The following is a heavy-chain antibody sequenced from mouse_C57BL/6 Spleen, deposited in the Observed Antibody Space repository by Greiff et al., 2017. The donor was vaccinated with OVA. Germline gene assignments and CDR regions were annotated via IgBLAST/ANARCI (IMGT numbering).Heavy chain of an antibody. J-gene: IGHJ3*01. CDR3: ARGTTVVAKGAWFAY. CDR2: IYPGDGDT. Sequence: QVQLQQSGAELVKPGASVKISCKASGYAFSSYWMNWVKQRPGKGLEWIGQIYPGDGDTNYNGKFKGKATLTADKSSSTAYMQLSSLTSEDSAVYFCARGTTVVAKGAWFAYWGQGTLVTVSA. V-gene: IGHV1-80*01. CDR1: GYAFSSYW. D-gene: IGHD1-1*01.